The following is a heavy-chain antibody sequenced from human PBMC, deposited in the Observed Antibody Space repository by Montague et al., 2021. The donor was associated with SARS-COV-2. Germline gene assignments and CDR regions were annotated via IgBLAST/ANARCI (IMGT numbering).Heavy chain of an antibody. CDR2: LSSSGST. D-gene: IGHD2-8*02. V-gene: IGHV4-39*02. J-gene: IGHJ4*02. Sequence: SETLSLTCIVSGGSIDSGTYYWGWIRQPPGKGLEWIGSLSSSGSTYYNPSLRSRVTISTDTSKNHFSLKLNSVTATDTAVYYCARPGRVFFWCYFDDWGQGTLGSVSS. CDR1: GGSIDSGTYY. CDR3: ARPGRVFFWCYFDD.